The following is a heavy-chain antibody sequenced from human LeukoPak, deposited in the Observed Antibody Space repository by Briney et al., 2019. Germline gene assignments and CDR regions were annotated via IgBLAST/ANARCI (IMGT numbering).Heavy chain of an antibody. CDR3: ARHSGYDWGFDY. J-gene: IGHJ4*02. V-gene: IGHV4-61*01. D-gene: IGHD5-12*01. CDR2: IYYSGST. CDR1: GGSISSSSYY. Sequence: SETLSLTCTVSGGSISSSSYYWSWIRQPPGKGLEWIGYIYYSGSTNYNPSLKSRVTISVDTSKNQFSLKLSSVTAADTAVYYCARHSGYDWGFDYWGQGTLVTVSS.